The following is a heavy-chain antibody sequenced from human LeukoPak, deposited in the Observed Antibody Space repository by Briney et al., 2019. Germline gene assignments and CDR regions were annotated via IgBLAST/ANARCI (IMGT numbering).Heavy chain of an antibody. CDR3: ARVLSYSDILTGYYNFYYFDY. CDR1: GGSISSYY. CDR2: IYYSGST. Sequence: KPSETLSLICTVSGGSISSYYWSWIRQPPGKGLEWIGYIYYSGSTNYNPSLKSRVTISVDTSKNQFSLKLSSVTAADTAAYYCARVLSYSDILTGYYNFYYFDYWGQGTLVTVSS. V-gene: IGHV4-59*01. D-gene: IGHD3-9*01. J-gene: IGHJ4*02.